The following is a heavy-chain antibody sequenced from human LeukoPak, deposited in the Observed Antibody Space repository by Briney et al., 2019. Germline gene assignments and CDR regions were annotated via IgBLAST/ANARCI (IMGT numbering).Heavy chain of an antibody. J-gene: IGHJ4*02. CDR2: INHSGST. V-gene: IGHV4-34*01. CDR1: GGPISGYY. CDR3: ATLRSYGDNDY. D-gene: IGHD4-17*01. Sequence: SETLSLTCTVSGGPISGYYWSWIRQPPGKGLEWIGEINHSGSTNYNPSLKSRVTISVDTSKIQFSLKLSSVTAADTAVYYCATLRSYGDNDYWGQGTLVTVSS.